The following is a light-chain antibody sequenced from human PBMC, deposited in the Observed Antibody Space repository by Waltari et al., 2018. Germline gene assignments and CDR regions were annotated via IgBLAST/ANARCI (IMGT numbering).Light chain of an antibody. J-gene: IGLJ1*01. Sequence: QSALTQPASVSGSPGQSITISCTGTSSDVGGYNYVFWYQQPPGKAPKLMIYDVTNRPSVFSNRFSGSKSGNTASLTISGLQAEDEADYYCRSYTSSSTLGVFGTGTKVTVL. CDR2: DVT. V-gene: IGLV2-14*01. CDR1: SSDVGGYNY. CDR3: RSYTSSSTLGV.